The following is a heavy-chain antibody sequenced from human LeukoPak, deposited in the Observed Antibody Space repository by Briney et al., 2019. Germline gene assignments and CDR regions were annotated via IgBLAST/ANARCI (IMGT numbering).Heavy chain of an antibody. CDR2: INPNSGGT. J-gene: IGHJ6*03. CDR1: GYTFTGYY. D-gene: IGHD1-1*01. CDR3: ARGPPWRNYYYMDV. V-gene: IGHV1-2*02. Sequence: ASVKVSCKASGYTFTGYYMHWVRQAPGQGLEWMGWINPNSGGTNYAQKFQGRVTMTRDTSISTAYMELSRLRSDDTAVYYCARGPPWRNYYYMDVWGKGTAVTISS.